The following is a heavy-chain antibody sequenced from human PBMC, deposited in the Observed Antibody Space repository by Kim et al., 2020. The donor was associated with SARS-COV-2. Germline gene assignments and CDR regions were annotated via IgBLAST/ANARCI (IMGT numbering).Heavy chain of an antibody. CDR3: ARNSGSRINFEY. Sequence: SGPTLVNPTQTLTLTCTFSGFSLSTSGMCVSWIRQPPGKALEWLARIDWDDDKYFSASLRTRLTISKDTSKNQVVLTMTNMDPVDTATYYCARNSGSRINFEYWGQGTLVTVSS. V-gene: IGHV2-70*11. D-gene: IGHD1-26*01. J-gene: IGHJ4*02. CDR1: GFSLSTSGMC. CDR2: IDWDDDK.